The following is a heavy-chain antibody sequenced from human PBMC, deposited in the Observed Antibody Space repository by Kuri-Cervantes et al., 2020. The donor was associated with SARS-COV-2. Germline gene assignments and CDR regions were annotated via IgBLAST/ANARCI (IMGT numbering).Heavy chain of an antibody. Sequence: ASVKVSCKASGCTFIGYHMHWVRQAPGQGLEWMGWINPNSGGTNYAQKFQGWVTMTRDESMSTVYMELSRLRSDDTAVYYCARWSPFRGLVVISQGWAFVVWGQGTTVTISS. CDR3: ARWSPFRGLVVISQGWAFVV. CDR2: INPNSGGT. CDR1: GCTFIGYH. D-gene: IGHD3-16*01. J-gene: IGHJ3*01. V-gene: IGHV1-2*04.